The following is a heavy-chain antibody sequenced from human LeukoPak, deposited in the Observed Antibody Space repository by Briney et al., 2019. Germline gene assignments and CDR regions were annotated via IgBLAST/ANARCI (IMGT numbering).Heavy chain of an antibody. CDR3: ARDVPHNWFDT. CDR1: GFIVSSNY. V-gene: IGHV3-53*01. J-gene: IGHJ5*02. Sequence: GGSLRLSCAASGFIVSSNYMTWVRQAPGEGLEWVSVIYKGADTTYYSDSVKGRFTISRDNAKNTLYLQMNSLRAEDTAVYYCARDVPHNWFDTWGQGTLVTVSS. CDR2: IYKGADTT.